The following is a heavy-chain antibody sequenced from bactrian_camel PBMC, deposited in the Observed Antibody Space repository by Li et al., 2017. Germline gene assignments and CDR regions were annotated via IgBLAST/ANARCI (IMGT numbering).Heavy chain of an antibody. CDR2: IDSAGAT. CDR3: AADFVNLQLARHYSH. CDR1: GLVVSNCG. V-gene: IGHV3S53*01. D-gene: IGHD4*01. J-gene: IGHJ4*01. Sequence: HVQLVESGGGSVQPGGSLTLSCVVSGLVVSNCGMGWYRQAPGKGREGVAAIDSAGATTYTYSVQGRFTISKDNVKNTLYLQMNSLKPEDTAMYYCAADFVNLQLARHYSHWGQGTQVTVS.